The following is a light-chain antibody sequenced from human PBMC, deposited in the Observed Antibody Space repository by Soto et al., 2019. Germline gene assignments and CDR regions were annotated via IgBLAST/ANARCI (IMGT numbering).Light chain of an antibody. CDR2: DTS. CDR3: HQYGISPPRT. CDR1: QGIGDT. V-gene: IGKV3-15*01. J-gene: IGKJ1*01. Sequence: EVVMTQSPATLSVSPGEGVTLSCRANQGIGDTLAWYQHKPGQTPRLLIYDTSTRATGVPARFSGSRSGPDFTLTISSLEPEDSAVYYCHQYGISPPRTFGQGTKVDIK.